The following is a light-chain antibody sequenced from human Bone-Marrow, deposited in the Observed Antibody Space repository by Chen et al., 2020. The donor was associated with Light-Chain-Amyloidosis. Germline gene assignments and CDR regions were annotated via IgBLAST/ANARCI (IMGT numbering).Light chain of an antibody. Sequence: SYELTQPPSVSVSPGQTARITCSGADLPTKYAYWYQQKPGQAPVLVIHRDTERPSGISERFSGSRSGTTDTWTISGGQAEDEADYHGQSADRGGTYEVIFGGGTKLTVL. CDR2: RDT. CDR3: QSADRGGTYEVI. J-gene: IGLJ2*01. V-gene: IGLV3-25*03. CDR1: DLPTKY.